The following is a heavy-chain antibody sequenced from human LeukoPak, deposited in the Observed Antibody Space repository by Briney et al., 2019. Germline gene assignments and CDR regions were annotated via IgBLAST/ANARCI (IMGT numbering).Heavy chain of an antibody. CDR1: GDTVSSNLVT. D-gene: IGHD3-10*01. J-gene: IGHJ4*02. V-gene: IGHV6-1*01. CDR3: ARVSGGVFVY. Sequence: SQTLSLTCAISGDTVSSNLVTWNWIRQPSSRGLEWLGRTYYRSKWSNDYAVSLKSRITINPDTSKNQFSLQLNSVTPEDTAVYYCARVSGGVFVYWGQGILVTVSS. CDR2: TYYRSKWSN.